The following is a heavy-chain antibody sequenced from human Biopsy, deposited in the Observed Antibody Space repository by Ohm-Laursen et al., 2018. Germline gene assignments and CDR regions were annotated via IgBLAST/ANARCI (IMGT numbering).Heavy chain of an antibody. CDR1: GSTFNDYF. V-gene: IGHV1-2*02. CDR2: VNPNSGAT. Sequence: ASVKVSCKASGSTFNDYFIHWVRQSPGQGLEWMGWVNPNSGATNSAENFRDRVTLTRDSSISAVYIELRRLKSDDAAVYYCARDRMTDVFGGPTRTDVFDSWGQGTPVTVSS. D-gene: IGHD3-10*01. J-gene: IGHJ4*02. CDR3: ARDRMTDVFGGPTRTDVFDS.